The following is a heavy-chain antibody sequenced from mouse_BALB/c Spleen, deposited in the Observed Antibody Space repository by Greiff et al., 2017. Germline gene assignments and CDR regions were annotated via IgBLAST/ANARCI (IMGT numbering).Heavy chain of an antibody. CDR2: IYPGDGDT. J-gene: IGHJ3*01. Sequence: QVHVKQSGPELVKPGASVKISCKASGYAFSSSWMNWVKQRPGQGLEWIGRIYPGDGDTNYNGKFKGKATLTADKSSSTAYMQLSSLTSVDSAVYFCARGGYDYTWFAYWGQGTLVTVSA. CDR1: GYAFSSSW. V-gene: IGHV1-82*01. CDR3: ARGGYDYTWFAY. D-gene: IGHD2-4*01.